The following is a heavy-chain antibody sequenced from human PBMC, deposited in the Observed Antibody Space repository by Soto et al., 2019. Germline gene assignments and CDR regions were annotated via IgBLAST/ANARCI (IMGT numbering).Heavy chain of an antibody. Sequence: GGSLRLSCAASGFTFSTYWMSWVRQAPGKGLEWVGNIKQDGSGENYVDSVKGRFTISRDNAKNSLYLQMNSLRAEDTAVYYCARDGDTAMVRNYYYYYGMDVWGQGTTVTVSS. CDR1: GFTFSTYW. CDR3: ARDGDTAMVRNYYYYYGMDV. J-gene: IGHJ6*02. D-gene: IGHD5-18*01. V-gene: IGHV3-7*01. CDR2: IKQDGSGE.